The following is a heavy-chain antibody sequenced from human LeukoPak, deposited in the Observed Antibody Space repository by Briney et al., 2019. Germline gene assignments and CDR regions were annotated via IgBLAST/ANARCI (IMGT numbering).Heavy chain of an antibody. CDR3: AKGGGFMVRGVMFDY. V-gene: IGHV3-23*01. J-gene: IGHJ4*02. D-gene: IGHD3-10*01. CDR2: ISGSGGST. Sequence: GGPLRLSCAASGFTFSSYAMSWVRQAPGKGLEWVSAISGSGGSTYYADSAKGRFTISRDNSKNTLYLQMNSLRAEDAAVYYCAKGGGFMVRGVMFDYWGQGTLVTVSS. CDR1: GFTFSSYA.